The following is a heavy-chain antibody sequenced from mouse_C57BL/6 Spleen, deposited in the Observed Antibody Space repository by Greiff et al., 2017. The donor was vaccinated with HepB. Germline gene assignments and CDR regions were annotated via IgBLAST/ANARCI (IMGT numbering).Heavy chain of an antibody. CDR3: VRQNYYGSRYFDV. CDR1: GFSFNTYA. V-gene: IGHV10-1*01. D-gene: IGHD1-1*01. J-gene: IGHJ1*03. CDR2: IRSKSNNYAT. Sequence: EVMLVESGGGLVQPKGSLKLSCAASGFSFNTYAMNWVRQAPGKGLEWVARIRSKSNNYATYYADSVKDRFTISRDDSESMLYLQMNNLKTEDTAMYYCVRQNYYGSRYFDVWGTGTTVTVSS.